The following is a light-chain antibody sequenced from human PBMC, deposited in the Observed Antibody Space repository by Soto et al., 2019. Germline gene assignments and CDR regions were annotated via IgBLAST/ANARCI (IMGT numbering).Light chain of an antibody. CDR1: QSVSSSH. Sequence: EIVLTQSPGTLSLSPGARATLSCRASQSVSSSHLAWYQQKPGQAPRLLIFDASSRATGIPDRFSGSGSGTDFTLTIGRLEPEDFAVYYCQQYGSSPYTFGQGTKLEIK. CDR2: DAS. J-gene: IGKJ2*01. V-gene: IGKV3-20*01. CDR3: QQYGSSPYT.